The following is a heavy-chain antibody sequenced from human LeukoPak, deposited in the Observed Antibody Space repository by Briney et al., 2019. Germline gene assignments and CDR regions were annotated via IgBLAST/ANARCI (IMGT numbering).Heavy chain of an antibody. D-gene: IGHD6-19*01. CDR2: INTNTGNP. CDR3: ARAQWRSPFDY. CDR1: GYTFTGYY. Sequence: GASVKVSCKASGYTFTGYYMHWVRQAPGQGLEWMGWINTNTGNPTYAQGFTGRFVFSLDTSVSTAYLQISSLKAEDTAAYYCARAQWRSPFDYWGQGTLVTVSS. J-gene: IGHJ4*02. V-gene: IGHV7-4-1*02.